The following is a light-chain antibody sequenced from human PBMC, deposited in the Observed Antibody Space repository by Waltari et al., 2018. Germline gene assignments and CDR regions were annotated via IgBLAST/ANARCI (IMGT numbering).Light chain of an antibody. CDR3: QAWDSGTVV. J-gene: IGLJ2*01. Sequence: SYDLTQPPSVSVSPGQTATITCSGDKLGDKYTSWYQQRPGQSPILVLFQDTNRPSGIPERFSGSNSGNTATLAISGTQPMDEAKYYCQAWDSGTVVFGGGTMLTVL. CDR2: QDT. V-gene: IGLV3-1*01. CDR1: KLGDKY.